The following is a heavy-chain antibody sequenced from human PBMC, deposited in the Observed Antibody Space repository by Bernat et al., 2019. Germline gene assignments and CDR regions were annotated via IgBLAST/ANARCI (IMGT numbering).Heavy chain of an antibody. J-gene: IGHJ4*02. V-gene: IGHV3-23*01. CDR3: AKKATNDYIWGSYTYYFDY. CDR2: ISGSGGST. D-gene: IGHD3-16*01. Sequence: EVQLLESGGGLVQPGGSLRLSCAAPGFTFSSYAMSWVRQAPGKGLEWVSAISGSGGSTYYADSVKGRFTISRDNSKNTLYLQMNSLRAEDTAVYYCAKKATNDYIWGSYTYYFDYWGQGTLVTVSS. CDR1: GFTFSSYA.